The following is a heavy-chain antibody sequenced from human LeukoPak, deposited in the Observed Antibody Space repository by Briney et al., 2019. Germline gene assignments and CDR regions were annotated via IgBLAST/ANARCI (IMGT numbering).Heavy chain of an antibody. Sequence: PGGTLRLSCAASGFTFNTYGMSWVRQAPGKGLEWVSGIIWSGGSTGYVDSVKGRFTISRDNAKNSLYLQMNSLRADDTALYYCARDDYGSGSWNDYWGQGTLVTVSS. CDR2: IIWSGGST. CDR3: ARDDYGSGSWNDY. J-gene: IGHJ4*02. CDR1: GFTFNTYG. V-gene: IGHV3-20*04. D-gene: IGHD3-10*01.